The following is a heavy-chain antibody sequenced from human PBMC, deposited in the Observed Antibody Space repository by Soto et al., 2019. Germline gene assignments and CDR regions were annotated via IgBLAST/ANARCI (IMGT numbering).Heavy chain of an antibody. Sequence: ASVKVSCKVSGYSLTELSMHWVRQAPGKGLEWMGGFDPEDGETIYAQKFQGRVTMTEDTSTDTAYMELSSLRSEDTAVYYCATDATVLYYYGSGSYSYWGQGTLVTVSS. CDR1: GYSLTELS. V-gene: IGHV1-24*01. D-gene: IGHD3-10*01. J-gene: IGHJ4*02. CDR2: FDPEDGET. CDR3: ATDATVLYYYGSGSYSY.